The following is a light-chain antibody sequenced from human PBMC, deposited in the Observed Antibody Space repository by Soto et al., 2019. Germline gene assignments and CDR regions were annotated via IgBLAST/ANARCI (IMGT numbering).Light chain of an antibody. J-gene: IGLJ1*01. CDR1: SSNIGANYD. Sequence: QSALTQPPSVSGAPGQRVTISCTGSSSNIGANYDVHWYQQLPGTAPKLLIYGNSNRPSGVPDRFSGSKSGTSASLAITGLQAEDEADYYCQSYDSSLSDSVFGTGTKVTVL. CDR3: QSYDSSLSDSV. CDR2: GNS. V-gene: IGLV1-40*01.